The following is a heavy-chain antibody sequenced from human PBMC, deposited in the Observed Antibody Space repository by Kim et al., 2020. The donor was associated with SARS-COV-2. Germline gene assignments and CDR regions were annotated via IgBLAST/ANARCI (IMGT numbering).Heavy chain of an antibody. CDR2: IWYDGSNK. J-gene: IGHJ6*03. CDR1: GFTFSSYG. CDR3: ARGTLRVYYYYYYMDV. D-gene: IGHD2-15*01. V-gene: IGHV3-33*01. Sequence: GGSLRLSCAASGFTFSSYGMHWVRQAPGKGLEWVAVIWYDGSNKYYADSVKGRFTISRDNSKNTLYLQMNSLRAEDTAVYYCARGTLRVYYYYYYMDVWGKGTTVTVSS.